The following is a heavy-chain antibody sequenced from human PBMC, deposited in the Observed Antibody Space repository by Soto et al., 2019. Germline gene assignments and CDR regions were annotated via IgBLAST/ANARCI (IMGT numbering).Heavy chain of an antibody. D-gene: IGHD6-19*01. V-gene: IGHV4-59*01. CDR1: VCSISSYY. CDR2: IYYSGST. CDR3: ARGGELHSGWYPDYGMDV. J-gene: IGHJ6*02. Sequence: PSETLSLTCTVSVCSISSYYWSWIRQPPGKGLEWIGYIYYSGSTNYNPSLKSRVTISVDTSKNQFSLKLSSVTAADTAVYYCARGGELHSGWYPDYGMDVWGQGTTVTVSS.